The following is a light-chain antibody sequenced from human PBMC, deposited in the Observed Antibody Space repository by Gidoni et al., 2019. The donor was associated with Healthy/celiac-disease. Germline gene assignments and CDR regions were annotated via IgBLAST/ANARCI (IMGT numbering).Light chain of an antibody. CDR2: EVS. V-gene: IGLV2-14*01. CDR1: SSDVGGYNS. CDR3: SSYTSSSTVV. Sequence: QSSLTQPASVSGSPGQSITISCTGTSSDVGGYNSVSWYQQHPGKAPKLMIYEVSNRPSGVSNRFSGSKSGNTASLTISGLQAEDEADYYCSSYTSSSTVVFGGGTKLXV. J-gene: IGLJ2*01.